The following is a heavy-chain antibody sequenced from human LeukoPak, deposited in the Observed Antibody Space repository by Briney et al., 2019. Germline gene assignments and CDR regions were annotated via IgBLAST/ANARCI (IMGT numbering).Heavy chain of an antibody. J-gene: IGHJ3*02. CDR3: ARWASAFDI. Sequence: GGSLRLSCAASGFTFSSYAMHWVRQAPGKGLEYVSAISSNGGSTYYANSVKGRFTISGDNSKNTLYLQMGSLRAEDMAVYYCARWASAFDIWGQGTMVTVSS. CDR2: ISSNGGST. CDR1: GFTFSSYA. D-gene: IGHD2-2*01. V-gene: IGHV3-64*01.